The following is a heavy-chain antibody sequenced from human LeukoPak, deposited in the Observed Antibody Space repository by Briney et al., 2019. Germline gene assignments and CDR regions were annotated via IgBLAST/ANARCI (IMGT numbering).Heavy chain of an antibody. V-gene: IGHV3-33*08. Sequence: GGSLRLSCAASGFTFSIAWMTWVRQGPGKGLEWVTFIWYDGSNKYYADSVKGRFTISRDNSKNTLYLQMNSLRADDTAVYYCARDRGNSYFDYWGQGTLVTVSS. CDR1: GFTFSIAW. J-gene: IGHJ4*02. CDR2: IWYDGSNK. D-gene: IGHD1-26*01. CDR3: ARDRGNSYFDY.